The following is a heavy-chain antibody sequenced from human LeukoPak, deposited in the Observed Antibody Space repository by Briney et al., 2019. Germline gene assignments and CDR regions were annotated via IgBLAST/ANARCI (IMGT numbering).Heavy chain of an antibody. D-gene: IGHD5-12*01. J-gene: IGHJ4*02. CDR1: GLRFSTYS. V-gene: IGHV3-48*01. Sequence: GGSLRLSCAASGLRFSTYSMTWVRQAPGKGLEWISYISSSSGTIYYLDSVKGRFTISRDNAKNSLYLQMNRLRVEDTAVYYCARVRGYSGYDLDYWGQGTLVTVSS. CDR3: ARVRGYSGYDLDY. CDR2: ISSSSGTI.